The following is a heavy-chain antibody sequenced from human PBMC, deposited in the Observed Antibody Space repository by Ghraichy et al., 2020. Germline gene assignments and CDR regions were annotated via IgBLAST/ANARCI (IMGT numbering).Heavy chain of an antibody. CDR2: IYYSGST. Sequence: SETLSLTCTVSGGSISSYYWSWIRQPPGKGLEWIGYIYYSGSTNYNPSLKSRVTISVDTSKNQFSLKLSSVTAADTAVYYCAREVSAAIWYWFDPWGQGTLVTVSS. D-gene: IGHD2-2*02. CDR1: GGSISSYY. J-gene: IGHJ5*02. V-gene: IGHV4-59*01. CDR3: AREVSAAIWYWFDP.